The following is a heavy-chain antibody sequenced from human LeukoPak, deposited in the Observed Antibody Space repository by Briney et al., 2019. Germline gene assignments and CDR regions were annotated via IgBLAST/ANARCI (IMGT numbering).Heavy chain of an antibody. Sequence: GGSLRLSCAASGFTFSSYGMHWVRQAPGKGLEWVAFIRYDGSNKYYADSVKGRFTISRDNSKNTLYLQMNSLRAEDTAVYYCAKDQSVLLWFGDPKAYFDYWGQGTLVTVSS. CDR2: IRYDGSNK. CDR1: GFTFSSYG. J-gene: IGHJ4*02. CDR3: AKDQSVLLWFGDPKAYFDY. D-gene: IGHD3-10*01. V-gene: IGHV3-30*02.